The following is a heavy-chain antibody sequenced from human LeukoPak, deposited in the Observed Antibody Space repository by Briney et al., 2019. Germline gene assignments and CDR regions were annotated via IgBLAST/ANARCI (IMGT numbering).Heavy chain of an antibody. J-gene: IGHJ4*02. V-gene: IGHV3-48*02. CDR2: IRSSSSII. D-gene: IGHD3-9*01. CDR3: ARNLYDFLTGFDS. CDR1: GFTFSTYS. Sequence: PGGSLRLSCAASGFTFSTYSMNWVRQSPGKGLEWVSYIRSSSSIIHCADSVKGRFTISRDNAKSSLYLQMNSLRDEDTAVYYCARNLYDFLTGFDSWGQGTLVTVSS.